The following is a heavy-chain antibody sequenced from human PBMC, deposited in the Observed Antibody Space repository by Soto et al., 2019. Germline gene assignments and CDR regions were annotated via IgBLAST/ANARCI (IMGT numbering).Heavy chain of an antibody. Sequence: QVQLVQSGAEVKKPGASVKVSCKASGYTFTSYGISWVRQAPGQGLEWMGWINTYNGNTNYDQKLQDRATMTTDTSTNTAYLELRSLRSDDTAVYYCARAGQYYDSSGYANWGQGTLVTVSS. CDR1: GYTFTSYG. D-gene: IGHD3-22*01. J-gene: IGHJ4*02. V-gene: IGHV1-18*01. CDR2: INTYNGNT. CDR3: ARAGQYYDSSGYAN.